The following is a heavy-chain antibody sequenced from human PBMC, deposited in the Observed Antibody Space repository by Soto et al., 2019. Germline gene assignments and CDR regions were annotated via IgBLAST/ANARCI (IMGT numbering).Heavy chain of an antibody. CDR2: IYYSGPT. J-gene: IGHJ4*02. CDR3: ARVPRASYIIDY. V-gene: IGHV4-31*03. Sequence: SETLSLTCTVSGDSIRSGGYYWSWIRQHPGKGLEWIGYIYYSGPTYYNPSLKSRITISVDTSKNQFSLRLRSVTGADTAVYYCARVPRASYIIDYWGQGTLVTSPQ. D-gene: IGHD1-26*01. CDR1: GDSIRSGGYY.